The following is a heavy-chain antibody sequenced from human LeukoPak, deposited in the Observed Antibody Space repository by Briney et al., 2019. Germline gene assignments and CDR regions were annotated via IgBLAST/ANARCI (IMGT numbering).Heavy chain of an antibody. D-gene: IGHD4-17*01. CDR2: ISSSSSYI. J-gene: IGHJ3*02. CDR1: GFTFNSYT. V-gene: IGHV3-21*01. Sequence: GGSPRLSCAASGFTFNSYTMNWVRQAPGKGLEWVSSISSSSSYIYYADSVKGRFAISRDNAKESLYLQMNSLRAEDSAVYYCARLDYVDAFDIWGQGTMVTVSS. CDR3: ARLDYVDAFDI.